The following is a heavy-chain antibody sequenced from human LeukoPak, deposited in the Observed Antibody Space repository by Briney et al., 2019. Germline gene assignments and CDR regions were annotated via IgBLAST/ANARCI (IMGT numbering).Heavy chain of an antibody. V-gene: IGHV3-30-3*01. J-gene: IGHJ4*02. CDR3: AREGSGGSWYVRY. CDR1: GFTFSSSW. Sequence: PGGSLRLSCAASGFTFSSSWMHWVRQAPGKGLEWVAVISYDGSNKYYADSVKGRITISRDNSKNTLYLQMNSLRAEDTAAYYCAREGSGGSWYVRYWGQGTLVIVSS. CDR2: ISYDGSNK. D-gene: IGHD6-13*01.